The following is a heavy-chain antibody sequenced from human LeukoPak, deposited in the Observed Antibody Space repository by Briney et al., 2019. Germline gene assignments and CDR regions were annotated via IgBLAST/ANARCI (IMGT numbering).Heavy chain of an antibody. J-gene: IGHJ4*02. Sequence: GASVKVSCKASGYTFTSYAMHWVRQAPGQRREWMGWINAGNGNTKYSQKFQGRVTITRDTSASTAYMELSSLRSEDTAVYYCARRPLPGSSSPIDYWGQGTLVTVSS. CDR1: GYTFTSYA. D-gene: IGHD6-13*01. V-gene: IGHV1-3*01. CDR3: ARRPLPGSSSPIDY. CDR2: INAGNGNT.